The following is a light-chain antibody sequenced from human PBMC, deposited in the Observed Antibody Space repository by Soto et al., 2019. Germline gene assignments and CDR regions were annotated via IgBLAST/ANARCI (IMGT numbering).Light chain of an antibody. CDR2: EVN. Sequence: QSALTQPASVSGSPGQSITISCTGTSSDVGGYNYVSWYQQHPGKAPKLMIYEVNNRPSGVSNRFSGSKSGNTASLIISGLQTEDEANYYCSAYTTSNTLIFGTGTKLTVL. J-gene: IGLJ1*01. CDR3: SAYTTSNTLI. V-gene: IGLV2-14*01. CDR1: SSDVGGYNY.